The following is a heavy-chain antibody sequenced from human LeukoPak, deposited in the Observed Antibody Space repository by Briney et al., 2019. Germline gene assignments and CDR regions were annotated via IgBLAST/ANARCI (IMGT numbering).Heavy chain of an antibody. CDR3: AKYYYGSGYNWFDP. J-gene: IGHJ5*02. CDR1: GGSINNYY. Sequence: PSETLSLTCTVSGGSINNYYWSWIRQAPGKGLEWIGYIYYSGSTNYNSSLKSRVTISVDTSKNQFSLKLSSVTTADTAVYYCAKYYYGSGYNWFDPWGQGTLVTVSS. CDR2: IYYSGST. D-gene: IGHD3-10*01. V-gene: IGHV4-59*01.